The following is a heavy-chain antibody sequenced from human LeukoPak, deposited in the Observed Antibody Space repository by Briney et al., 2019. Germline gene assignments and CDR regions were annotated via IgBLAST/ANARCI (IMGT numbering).Heavy chain of an antibody. CDR3: ARDLLGWELHYFDY. V-gene: IGHV3-21*01. CDR2: ISSSSSYI. D-gene: IGHD1-26*01. J-gene: IGHJ4*02. CDR1: GFTFSRYT. Sequence: KPGGSLRLSCAASGFTFSRYTMNWVRQAPEKGLEWVSSISSSSSYIYYADSVKGRFTTSRHNAKNSLYLQMNSLRAEDTAVYYCARDLLGWELHYFDYWGQGTLVTVSS.